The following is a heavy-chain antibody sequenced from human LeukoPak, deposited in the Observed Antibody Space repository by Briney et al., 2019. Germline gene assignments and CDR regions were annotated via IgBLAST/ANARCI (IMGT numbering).Heavy chain of an antibody. CDR2: IYYSGST. D-gene: IGHD5-18*01. Sequence: SETLSLTCTVSGGSISSHYWSWIRQPPGKVLEWIGYIYYSGSTNYNPSLTSRVTISVDTSKNQFSLKLSSVTAADTAVYYCARGYSYGYYHFDYWGQGTLVTVSS. CDR1: GGSISSHY. CDR3: ARGYSYGYYHFDY. V-gene: IGHV4-59*11. J-gene: IGHJ4*02.